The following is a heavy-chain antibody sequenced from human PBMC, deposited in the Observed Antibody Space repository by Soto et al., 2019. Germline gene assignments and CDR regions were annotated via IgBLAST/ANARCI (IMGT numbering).Heavy chain of an antibody. CDR1: GYTFSNYG. CDR3: ARVVPGADAWFGP. J-gene: IGHJ5*02. D-gene: IGHD2-2*01. V-gene: IGHV1-18*01. CDR2: ISLYSDGT. Sequence: ASVKVSCKTSGYTFSNYGITWVRQAPGQPLEWLGWISLYSDGTNYAQKFQGRVSVTADTSTTTAYMELRSLRSDDTAVYYCARVVPGADAWFGPWGQGTLVTVSS.